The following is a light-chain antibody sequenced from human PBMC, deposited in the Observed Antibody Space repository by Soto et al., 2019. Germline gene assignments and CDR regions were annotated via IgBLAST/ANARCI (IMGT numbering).Light chain of an antibody. J-gene: IGKJ4*01. CDR3: QQYGRSPLT. CDR2: GAS. Sequence: EIVLTQSPGTLSLSPGERATLSCRASQSVSSNYLAWYQQKPGQAPRLLIYGASSRATGIPDRFSGSGSGTDFTLTISRREPEDFTVYHCQQYGRSPLTFGGGTKVEIK. CDR1: QSVSSNY. V-gene: IGKV3-20*01.